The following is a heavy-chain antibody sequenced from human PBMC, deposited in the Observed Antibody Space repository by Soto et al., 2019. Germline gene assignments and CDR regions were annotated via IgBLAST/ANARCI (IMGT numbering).Heavy chain of an antibody. CDR2: INPFFGTA. CDR3: ARTIPIAAAGTSWFDP. D-gene: IGHD6-13*01. CDR1: GGTFSSYA. V-gene: IGHV1-69*12. J-gene: IGHJ5*02. Sequence: QVQLVQSGAEVKKPGSSVKVSCKASGGTFSSYAISWVRQAPGQGLEWMGGINPFFGTANYAQKFQGRVTITADESTSTAYMELSSLRSEDTAVYYCARTIPIAAAGTSWFDPWGQGTLVTVSS.